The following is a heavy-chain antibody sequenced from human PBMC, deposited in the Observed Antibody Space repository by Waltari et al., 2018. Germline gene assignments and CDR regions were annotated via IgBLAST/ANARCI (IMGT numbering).Heavy chain of an antibody. CDR2: ISSSGSTI. Sequence: VQLVESGGGLVQPGGSLRLSCAASGFTFRSYEMTLVRQAPGKGLEWVSYISSSGSTIYYADSVKGRFTISRDNAKNSLYLQMNSLRAEDTAVYYCARVSGSGPFDYWGQGTLVTVSS. V-gene: IGHV3-48*03. CDR3: ARVSGSGPFDY. D-gene: IGHD2-15*01. J-gene: IGHJ4*02. CDR1: GFTFRSYE.